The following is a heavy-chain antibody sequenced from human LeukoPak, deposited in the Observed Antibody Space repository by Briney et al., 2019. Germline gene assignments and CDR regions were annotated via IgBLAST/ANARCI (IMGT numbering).Heavy chain of an antibody. V-gene: IGHV4-59*08. J-gene: IGHJ3*02. Sequence: SETLSLTCTVSGGSISSYYWNWIRQPPGKGLEWIGYIYYSGSTNYNPSLKSRVTISVDTSKNQFSLKLSSVTAADTAVYYCARRTTVVYNVFDIWGQGTMVTVSS. CDR3: ARRTTVVYNVFDI. CDR2: IYYSGST. CDR1: GGSISSYY. D-gene: IGHD4-11*01.